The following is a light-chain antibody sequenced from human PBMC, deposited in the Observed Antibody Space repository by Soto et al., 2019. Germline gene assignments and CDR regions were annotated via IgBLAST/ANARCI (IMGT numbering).Light chain of an antibody. CDR1: QDISNY. J-gene: IGKJ1*01. CDR2: GAS. Sequence: DIQMTQSPSSLSASVGDRVTITCRARQDISNYLAWYQQKPGEVPKLLIYGASTLQSGVPSRFSGSRSGTDFTLTISSLQTEDVATYYCQNYNRAPWTFGQGTKVETK. V-gene: IGKV1-27*01. CDR3: QNYNRAPWT.